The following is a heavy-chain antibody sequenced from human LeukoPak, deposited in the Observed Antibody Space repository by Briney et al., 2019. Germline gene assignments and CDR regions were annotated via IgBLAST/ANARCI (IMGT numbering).Heavy chain of an antibody. D-gene: IGHD5-12*01. J-gene: IGHJ4*02. CDR3: ARDGYSGNDGL. CDR1: GDSMISTNW. Sequence: PSGTLSLTCAVSGDSMISTNWWSWVRQPPGKGLELIGEIYHTGSTNYNPSLQSRVTISIDKSKNQFSLKLSSVTAADTAVYYCARDGYSGNDGLWGQGTLVTVSS. V-gene: IGHV4-4*02. CDR2: IYHTGST.